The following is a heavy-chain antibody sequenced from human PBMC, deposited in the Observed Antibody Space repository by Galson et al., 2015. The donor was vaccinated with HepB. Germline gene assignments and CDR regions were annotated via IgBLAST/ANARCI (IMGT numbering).Heavy chain of an antibody. CDR3: ARGPYYDYVWGTYQDY. J-gene: IGHJ4*02. V-gene: IGHV1-46*01. CDR1: GYTFTSHH. D-gene: IGHD3-16*02. CDR2: INPASAKT. Sequence: SVKVSCKASGYTFTSHHVHWLRQAPGQGLEWIGIINPASAKTSYSQRFQGRFTVARDTSTSTVYMELTSLTSEDTAIDYCARGPYYDYVWGTYQDYCGQGALVTVSS.